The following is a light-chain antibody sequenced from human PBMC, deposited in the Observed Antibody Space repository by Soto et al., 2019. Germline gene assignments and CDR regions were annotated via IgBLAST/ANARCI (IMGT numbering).Light chain of an antibody. CDR2: AAS. J-gene: IGKJ5*01. CDR3: QQSYSTPIT. Sequence: DIQMTQSPSSLSASVGDRVTITCRASESIISYLNWYQQKPGKAPKLLIYAASSLQSGVPSRFSGSGYGTDYTLTIGSLQPEDFATYYCQQSYSTPITFGQGTRLDIK. CDR1: ESIISY. V-gene: IGKV1-39*01.